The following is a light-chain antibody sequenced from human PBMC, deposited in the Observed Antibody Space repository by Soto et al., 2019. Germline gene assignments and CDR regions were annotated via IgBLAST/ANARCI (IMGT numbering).Light chain of an antibody. CDR1: QSIGSH. CDR3: QQYNTFSS. CDR2: AAS. Sequence: DIQMTQSPSSLSASVGDRVTITCRASQSIGSHLNWFQQKPGKAPNLLIYAASNLHSGVPSRFSGSGSGTEFTLTISSLQPDDFATYYCQQYNTFSSFGQGTKVDIK. V-gene: IGKV1-39*01. J-gene: IGKJ1*01.